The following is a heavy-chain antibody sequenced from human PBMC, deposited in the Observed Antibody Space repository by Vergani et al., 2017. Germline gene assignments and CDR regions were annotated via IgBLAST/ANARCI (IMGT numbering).Heavy chain of an antibody. CDR2: INPNSVGT. J-gene: IGHJ3*02. D-gene: IGHD2-21*02. CDR1: GYTFTGYY. CDR3: ARGMVTAITRDDAFDI. V-gene: IGHV1-2*02. Sequence: QVQLVQSGAEVKKPGASVKVSCKASGYTFTGYYMHWVRQAPGQGLEWMGWINPNSVGTNYAQKFQGRVTMTRDTSISTAYMELSRLRSDDTAVYYCARGMVTAITRDDAFDIWGQGTMVTVSS.